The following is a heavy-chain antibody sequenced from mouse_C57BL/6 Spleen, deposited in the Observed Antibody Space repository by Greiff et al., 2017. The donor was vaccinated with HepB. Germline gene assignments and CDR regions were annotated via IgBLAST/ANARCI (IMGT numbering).Heavy chain of an antibody. CDR2: ISSGGSYT. Sequence: EVQWVESGGDLVKPGGSLKLSCAASGFTFSSYGMSWVRQTPDKRLEWVATISSGGSYTYYPDSVKGRFTISRDNAKNTLYLQMSSLKSEDTAMYYCARHPYYWGQGTSVTVSS. V-gene: IGHV5-6*01. CDR3: ARHPYY. CDR1: GFTFSSYG. J-gene: IGHJ4*01.